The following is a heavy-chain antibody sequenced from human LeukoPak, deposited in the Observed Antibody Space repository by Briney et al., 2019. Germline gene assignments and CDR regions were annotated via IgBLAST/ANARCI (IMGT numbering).Heavy chain of an antibody. Sequence: PPETLSLTCTVSGYSISSGYYWGWIRQPPGKGLEWIGSIYHSGSTYYNPSLKSRVTISVDTSKNQFSLKLSSVTAADTAVYYCSVEMATIEGSYFDYWGQGTLVTVSS. CDR2: IYHSGST. CDR3: SVEMATIEGSYFDY. D-gene: IGHD5-24*01. V-gene: IGHV4-38-2*02. J-gene: IGHJ4*02. CDR1: GYSISSGYY.